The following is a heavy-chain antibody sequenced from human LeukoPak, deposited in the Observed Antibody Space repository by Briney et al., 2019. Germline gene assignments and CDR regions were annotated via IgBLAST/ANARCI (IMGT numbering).Heavy chain of an antibody. CDR3: AKDAQRGFDYSNSLEY. Sequence: PGGSLRLSCAASGFTFSSYNMNWVRQAPGKGLEWVAVIWNDGSNEYYADSVKGRFTISRDNSKNTVSLQMNSLRDEDTAVYYCAKDAQRGFDYSNSLEYWGQGTLVTVSS. V-gene: IGHV3-33*06. CDR2: IWNDGSNE. CDR1: GFTFSSYN. D-gene: IGHD4-11*01. J-gene: IGHJ4*02.